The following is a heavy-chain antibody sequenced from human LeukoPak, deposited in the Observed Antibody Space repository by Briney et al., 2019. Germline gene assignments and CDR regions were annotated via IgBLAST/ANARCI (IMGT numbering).Heavy chain of an antibody. J-gene: IGHJ4*02. CDR3: ARAHIAAANDY. D-gene: IGHD6-13*01. CDR1: GGSISSSSYY. V-gene: IGHV4-39*01. CDR2: IYYSGST. Sequence: SETLSLTCTVSGGSISSSSYYWGWIRQPPGKGLEWIGSIYYSGSTYYNPSLKSRVTISVDTSKNQFSLKLSSVTAADTAVYYCARAHIAAANDYWGQGTLVTVSS.